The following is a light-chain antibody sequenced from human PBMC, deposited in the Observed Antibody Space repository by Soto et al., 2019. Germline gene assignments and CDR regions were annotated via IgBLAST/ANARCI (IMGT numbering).Light chain of an antibody. J-gene: IGLJ1*01. CDR1: YXDIGSSDF. Sequence: QSALTQPRSVSGSPGQSVTISCAGTYXDIGSSDFVSWFQQHPGKAPKLIIYGVANRPSGVPDRFSGSKSGNTASLTVSGLQAEDEADYYCSSYAGSNNFVFGTGTKVTVL. CDR3: SSYAGSNNFV. V-gene: IGLV2-8*01. CDR2: GVA.